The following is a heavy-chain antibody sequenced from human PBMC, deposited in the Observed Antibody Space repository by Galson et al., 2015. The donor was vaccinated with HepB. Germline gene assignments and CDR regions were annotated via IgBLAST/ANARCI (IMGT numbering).Heavy chain of an antibody. CDR1: GYTFTSYG. Sequence: SVKVSCKASGYTFTSYGISWVRQAPGQGLEWMGWISAYNGNTDYAQKLQGRVTMTTDTSTSTAYMELRSLRSDDTAVYYCARDGILSYDSRGYYSDYWGQGTLVTVSS. CDR2: ISAYNGNT. V-gene: IGHV1-18*04. D-gene: IGHD3-22*01. J-gene: IGHJ4*02. CDR3: ARDGILSYDSRGYYSDY.